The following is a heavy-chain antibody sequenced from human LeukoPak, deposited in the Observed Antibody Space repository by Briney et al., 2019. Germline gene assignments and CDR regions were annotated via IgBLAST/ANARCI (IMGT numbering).Heavy chain of an antibody. Sequence: SETLSLTCTVSGGSISSYYWSWIRQPPGKGLEWIGYIYYSGSTNYNPSLKSRVTISVDTSKNQFSLKLSSVTAADTAVYYCARHAKGDYDILTGYQNWFDPWGQGTLVTVSS. D-gene: IGHD3-9*01. V-gene: IGHV4-59*08. CDR3: ARHAKGDYDILTGYQNWFDP. CDR1: GGSISSYY. CDR2: IYYSGST. J-gene: IGHJ5*02.